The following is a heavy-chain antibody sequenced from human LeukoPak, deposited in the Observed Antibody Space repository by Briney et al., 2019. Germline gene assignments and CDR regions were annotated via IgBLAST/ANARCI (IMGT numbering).Heavy chain of an antibody. CDR2: ISSSSSTI. V-gene: IGHV3-48*01. Sequence: GGSLRLSCAASGFTFSSHSMNWVRPAPGKGLEWVSYISSSSSTIYYADSVKGRFTISRDNAKNSLYLQMNSLRAEDTAVYYCARGAYYYEDWGQGTLVTVSS. CDR1: GFTFSSHS. CDR3: ARGAYYYED. J-gene: IGHJ4*02. D-gene: IGHD3-22*01.